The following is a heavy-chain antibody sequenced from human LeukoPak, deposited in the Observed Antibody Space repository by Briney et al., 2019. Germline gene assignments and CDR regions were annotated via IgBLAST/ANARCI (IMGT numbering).Heavy chain of an antibody. V-gene: IGHV4-30-2*01. CDR1: GGSISSGGYY. CDR2: IYHSGST. Sequence: SQTLSLTCTVSGGSISSGGYYWSWIRQPPGKGLEWIGYIYHSGSTYYNPSLKSRVTISVDRSKNQFSLKLSSVTAADTAVYYCARVGPFGELSPFDYWGQGTLVTVSS. CDR3: ARVGPFGELSPFDY. J-gene: IGHJ4*02. D-gene: IGHD3-10*01.